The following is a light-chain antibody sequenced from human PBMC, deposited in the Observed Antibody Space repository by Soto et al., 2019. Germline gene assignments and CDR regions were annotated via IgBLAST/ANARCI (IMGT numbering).Light chain of an antibody. CDR2: GAF. CDR1: QSVSSTY. Sequence: EIVLTQSPGTLSLSPGERATLSCRASQSVSSTYLAWYQQKPGQAPRLLIYGAFIRATGIPDRFSGSGSGTDFTLTFSKLEPEDFAVYYCQQYGSSPFTFGQGTRLEIK. CDR3: QQYGSSPFT. V-gene: IGKV3-20*01. J-gene: IGKJ5*01.